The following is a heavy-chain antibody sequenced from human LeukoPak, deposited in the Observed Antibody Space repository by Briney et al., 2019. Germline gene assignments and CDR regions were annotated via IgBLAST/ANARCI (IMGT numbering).Heavy chain of an antibody. CDR2: ISRDDYK. Sequence: ASGPTLVKPTETLTLTCTFSGFSLNGSGVGVGWIRQPPGKALEWLALISRDDYKRYSPSLKTRLTITKDTSKNQVALTLTNVGPVDAATYYCAHTGSAHGDDWFDPWGQGTLVTVSS. CDR3: AHTGSAHGDDWFDP. J-gene: IGHJ5*02. D-gene: IGHD7-27*01. V-gene: IGHV2-5*02. CDR1: GFSLNGSGVG.